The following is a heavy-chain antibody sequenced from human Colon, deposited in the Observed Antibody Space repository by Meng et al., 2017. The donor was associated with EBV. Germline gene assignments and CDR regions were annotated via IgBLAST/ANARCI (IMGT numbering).Heavy chain of an antibody. D-gene: IGHD4-17*01. CDR2: INHSGST. CDR3: ARRTTVNLRSFDS. Sequence: QGQIQQWGAGRLKPSETLSLTCAVSGGSFSGYYWSWIRQAPGKGLEWIGEINHSGSTKFNPSLESRVSISVDTSENQVSLKLTSVTAADTAVYYCARRTTVNLRSFDSWGQGTLVTVSS. CDR1: GGSFSGYY. J-gene: IGHJ4*02. V-gene: IGHV4-34*01.